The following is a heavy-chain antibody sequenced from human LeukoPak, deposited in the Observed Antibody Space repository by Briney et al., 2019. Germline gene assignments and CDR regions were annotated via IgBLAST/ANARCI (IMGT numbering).Heavy chain of an antibody. CDR2: ITYDGSKK. J-gene: IGHJ4*02. V-gene: IGHV3-30*18. CDR3: AKDLDCTSTSCYHPLFDY. D-gene: IGHD2-2*01. CDR1: GFTFTSYG. Sequence: GRSLRLSCAASGFTFTSYGMHWVRQAPGKGLEWVAVITYDGSKKYYADSVRGRFTISRDSSKNTLYLQMNSLRAEDTAVYHCAKDLDCTSTSCYHPLFDYWGQGTLVTVSS.